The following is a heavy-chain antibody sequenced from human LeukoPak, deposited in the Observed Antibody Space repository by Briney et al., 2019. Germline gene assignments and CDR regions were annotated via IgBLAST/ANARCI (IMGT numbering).Heavy chain of an antibody. Sequence: PGGSLRLSCVASEFTFRSYDMHSVRQAPGKGLEWVAVISYDGSNKDYADSVKGRFTISRDNTKNTLFLQMNSLRAEDTAVYYCAKEVRGDAFDIRGEGTMVTVSS. CDR1: EFTFRSYD. CDR2: ISYDGSNK. V-gene: IGHV3-30*18. D-gene: IGHD3-16*01. CDR3: AKEVRGDAFDI. J-gene: IGHJ3*02.